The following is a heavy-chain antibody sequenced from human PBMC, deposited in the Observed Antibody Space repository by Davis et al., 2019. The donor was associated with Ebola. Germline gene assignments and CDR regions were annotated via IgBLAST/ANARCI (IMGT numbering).Heavy chain of an antibody. CDR1: GGSFSDYF. D-gene: IGHD2/OR15-2a*01. CDR2: ISHHNGDT. V-gene: IGHV4-34*01. CDR3: ARTTKTNIEDSGLGYNSFDY. J-gene: IGHJ4*02. Sequence: MPSETLSLTCAVYGGSFSDYFWSWIRQPPEKGLEWIGEISHHNGDTNYNPSLRSRVAISVDSSKNQFSLKINSVTAADTATYYCARTTKTNIEDSGLGYNSFDYWGQGVLVSVSS.